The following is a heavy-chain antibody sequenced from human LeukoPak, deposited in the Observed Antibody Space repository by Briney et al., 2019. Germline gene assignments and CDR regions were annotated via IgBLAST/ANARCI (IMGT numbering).Heavy chain of an antibody. Sequence: GESLKISCKGSGYSFTSYWIGWVRQMPGKGLEWMGIIYPGDSDTRYSPSFQGQDTISADKSISTAYLQWSSLKASDTAMYYCARHYSSSWILFDYWGQGTLVTVSS. V-gene: IGHV5-51*01. J-gene: IGHJ4*02. CDR2: IYPGDSDT. CDR1: GYSFTSYW. CDR3: ARHYSSSWILFDY. D-gene: IGHD6-13*01.